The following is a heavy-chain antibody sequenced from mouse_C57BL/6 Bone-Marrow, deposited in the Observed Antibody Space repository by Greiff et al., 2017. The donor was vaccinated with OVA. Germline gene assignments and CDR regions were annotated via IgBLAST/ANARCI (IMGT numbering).Heavy chain of an antibody. CDR1: GFTFSSYA. V-gene: IGHV5-9-1*02. CDR3: THTVVAPYYAMDY. J-gene: IGHJ4*01. Sequence: EVQLQQSGEGLVKPGGSLKLSCAASGFTFSSYAMSWVRQTPEKRLEWVAYISSGGDYIYYADTVKGRFTISRDNARHTRYLQMSSLKSEDIAMYYCTHTVVAPYYAMDYWGQGTSVTVSS. D-gene: IGHD1-1*01. CDR2: ISSGGDYI.